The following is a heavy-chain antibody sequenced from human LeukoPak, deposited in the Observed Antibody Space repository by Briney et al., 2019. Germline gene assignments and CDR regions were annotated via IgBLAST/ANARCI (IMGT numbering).Heavy chain of an antibody. J-gene: IGHJ1*01. CDR3: ATSSGYYVGYIQY. D-gene: IGHD3-22*01. V-gene: IGHV1-2*02. Sequence: GASVKVSCKASGYTFTSYGISWVRQAPGQGLEWMGWINPNSGGTKYAQKFQGRVTMTRDTSISTAYMELRSDDTAVYYCATSSGYYVGYIQYWGQGTLVTVSS. CDR2: INPNSGGT. CDR1: GYTFTSYG.